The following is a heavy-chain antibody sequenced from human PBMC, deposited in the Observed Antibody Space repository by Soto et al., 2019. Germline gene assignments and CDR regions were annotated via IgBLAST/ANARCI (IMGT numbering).Heavy chain of an antibody. CDR1: GGSFSGYY. CDR3: ARDHSGSYYIPGYYYYYGMDV. J-gene: IGHJ6*02. Sequence: PSETLSLTCAVYGGSFSGYYWSWIRQPPGKGLEWIGEINHSGSTNYNPSLKSRVTISVDTSKNQFSLKLSSVTAADTAVYYCARDHSGSYYIPGYYYYYGMDVWGQGTTVTVSS. V-gene: IGHV4-34*01. D-gene: IGHD1-26*01. CDR2: INHSGST.